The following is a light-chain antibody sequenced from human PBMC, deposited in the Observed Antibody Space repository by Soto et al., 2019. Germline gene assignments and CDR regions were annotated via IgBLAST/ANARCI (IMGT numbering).Light chain of an antibody. J-gene: IGKJ5*01. CDR2: GAS. V-gene: IGKV3-15*01. CDR3: QQYHNWPPIT. Sequence: EVVLTQSPVTLSLSPGERATLSCRASQSFRGLLAWYQQKPGQAPRLLIFGASTGATGVPARFSGSGTGTEFTLTISNVQSEDSAVYYCQQYHNWPPITFGQGTRLEIK. CDR1: QSFRGL.